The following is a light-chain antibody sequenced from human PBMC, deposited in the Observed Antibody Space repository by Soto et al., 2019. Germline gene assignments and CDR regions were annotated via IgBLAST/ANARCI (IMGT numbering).Light chain of an antibody. CDR1: QSISGW. CDR3: EQYDTLPLT. V-gene: IGKV1-5*01. J-gene: IGKJ4*01. CDR2: DAS. Sequence: DIQMTQSPSTLSASVGDRVTITCRASQSISGWLAWYQQKPGKAPKLLIYDASNLETGVPARFSGSGSGTDFTFTISSLQPEDIATYFCEQYDTLPLTFGGGTKVDIK.